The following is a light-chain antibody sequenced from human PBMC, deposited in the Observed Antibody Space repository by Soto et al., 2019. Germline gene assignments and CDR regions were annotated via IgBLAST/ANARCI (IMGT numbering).Light chain of an antibody. CDR1: QTISSW. V-gene: IGKV1-5*03. J-gene: IGKJ1*01. CDR2: KAS. Sequence: IQMTQSPSTLSRSLGDRVTITCGARQTISSWFAWYQQKPGKAPKLLIYKASTLKSGVPSRLSGSGSGTEFTLTISSLQPDDFATYYGQHYNSSPVACGQGPQV. CDR3: QHYNSSPVA.